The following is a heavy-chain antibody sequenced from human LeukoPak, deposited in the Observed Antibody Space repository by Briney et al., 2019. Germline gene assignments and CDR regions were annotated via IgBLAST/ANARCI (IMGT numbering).Heavy chain of an antibody. Sequence: GGPLRLSCAASGFTFSSYGMHWVRQAPGKGLEWVAVIWHDGSNKYYADSVKGRFTISRDDSKNTLYLQMNSLRAEDTAVYFCANDAAQQQLSNLFFGMDVWGQGTTVTVSS. CDR1: GFTFSSYG. V-gene: IGHV3-33*06. CDR3: ANDAAQQQLSNLFFGMDV. D-gene: IGHD6-13*01. J-gene: IGHJ6*02. CDR2: IWHDGSNK.